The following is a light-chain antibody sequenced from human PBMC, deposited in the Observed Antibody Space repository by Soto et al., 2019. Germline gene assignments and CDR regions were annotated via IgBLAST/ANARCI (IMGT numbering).Light chain of an antibody. CDR1: RSNIGAAYG. J-gene: IGLJ1*01. V-gene: IGLV1-40*01. Sequence: QSVLTQPPSVSGAPGQRVTISCTGGRSNIGAAYGVHWYQHLPGTAPKLLIYDDSNRPSGVPDRFSGSKSGTSASLDITGLQAEDEADYYCQSYDSSLSGLYVFGTGTKVTVL. CDR3: QSYDSSLSGLYV. CDR2: DDS.